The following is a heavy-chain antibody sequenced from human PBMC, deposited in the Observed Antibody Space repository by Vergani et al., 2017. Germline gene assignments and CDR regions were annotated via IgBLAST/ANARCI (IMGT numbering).Heavy chain of an antibody. J-gene: IGHJ3*02. Sequence: QVQLVQSGAEVKKPGASVKVSCKASGYTFTSYAMHWVRQAPGQRLEWMGWINAGNGNTKYSQQFQGRVTITRDTSASTAYMELRSLRSGDTAVYYGAKGLWGGARAFDIWGQGTMVTVSS. CDR3: AKGLWGGARAFDI. V-gene: IGHV1-3*01. D-gene: IGHD3-16*01. CDR2: INAGNGNT. CDR1: GYTFTSYA.